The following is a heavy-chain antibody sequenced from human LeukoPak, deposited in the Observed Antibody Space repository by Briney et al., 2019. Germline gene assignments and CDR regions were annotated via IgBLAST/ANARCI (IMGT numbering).Heavy chain of an antibody. CDR3: AREGWYPY. Sequence: PGGSLRLSCAASGFTFSSYEMNWVCQAPGKGLEWVSYISSSGGTIYYVDSVKGRFTISRDNAKNSLYLQMNSLRAEDTAVYYCAREGWYPYWGQGTLVTVSS. CDR2: ISSSGGTI. V-gene: IGHV3-48*03. D-gene: IGHD6-19*01. J-gene: IGHJ4*02. CDR1: GFTFSSYE.